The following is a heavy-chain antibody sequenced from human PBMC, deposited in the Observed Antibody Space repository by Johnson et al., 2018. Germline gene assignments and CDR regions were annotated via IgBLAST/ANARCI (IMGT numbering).Heavy chain of an antibody. D-gene: IGHD3-10*01. V-gene: IGHV3-30-3*01. Sequence: QVQLLESGGGVVQPGRSLRLSCATSGFTFSNHAMHWVRQAPGKGLEWLGVISKDGSDKYYVDSVKGPFTISRDNSKNTLYLQMNSLRTEDTAMYYCARHSGSGYYYYMDVCGKGTTVTVSS. CDR3: ARHSGSGYYYYMDV. CDR2: ISKDGSDK. CDR1: GFTFSNHA. J-gene: IGHJ6*03.